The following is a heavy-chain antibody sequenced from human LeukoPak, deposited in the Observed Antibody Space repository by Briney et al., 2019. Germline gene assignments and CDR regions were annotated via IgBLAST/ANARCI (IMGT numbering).Heavy chain of an antibody. CDR3: ARHHLYDSSGDGRYYFDY. D-gene: IGHD3-22*01. CDR1: GYSISSGYH. Sequence: SETLSLTCTVSGYSISSGYHWGWIRQPTGKGLEWIGSMSHSGGTYYNPSLKSRVTISVDTSKNQFSVKLSSVTAADTAVYYCARHHLYDSSGDGRYYFDYWGQGTLVTVSS. J-gene: IGHJ4*02. V-gene: IGHV4-38-2*02. CDR2: MSHSGGT.